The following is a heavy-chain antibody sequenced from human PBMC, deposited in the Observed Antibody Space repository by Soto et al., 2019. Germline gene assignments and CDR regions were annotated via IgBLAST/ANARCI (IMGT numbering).Heavy chain of an antibody. V-gene: IGHV4-34*01. J-gene: IGHJ4*02. CDR1: GGSFSDYY. CDR2: INHSGST. D-gene: IGHD2-8*02. Sequence: QVQLQQWGAGLLKPSETLSLTCAVYGGSFSDYYRTWIRQPPGTGLEWIGEINHSGSTNYNPSLKSRVTISVDTSKNQFSLKLTSVTAADTAVYYCARDKITGLFDYWGQGTLVTVSS. CDR3: ARDKITGLFDY.